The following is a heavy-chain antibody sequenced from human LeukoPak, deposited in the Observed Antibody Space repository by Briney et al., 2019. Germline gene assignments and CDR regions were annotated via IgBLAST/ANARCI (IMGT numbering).Heavy chain of an antibody. CDR3: AKDRGSYYDFWSGYLTLDY. CDR1: GFTFSSYA. V-gene: IGHV3-23*01. J-gene: IGHJ4*02. Sequence: GGSLRLYCAAFGFTFSSYAMSWVRQAPGKGLEWVSAISGSGGSTYYADSVKGRFTISRDNSKNTLYLQMNSLRAEDTAVYYCAKDRGSYYDFWSGYLTLDYWGQGTLVTVSS. CDR2: ISGSGGST. D-gene: IGHD3-3*01.